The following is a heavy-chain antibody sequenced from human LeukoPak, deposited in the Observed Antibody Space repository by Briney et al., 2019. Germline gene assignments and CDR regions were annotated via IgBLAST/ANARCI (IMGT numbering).Heavy chain of an antibody. Sequence: ASVKVSCKASGYTFTGYYMHWVRQAPGQGLEWMGWINPNSGGANYAQKFQGRVTMTRDTSISTAYMELSRLRSDDTAVYYCARGTPIGDFWSGYSSGGDAFDIWGQGTMVTVSS. CDR3: ARGTPIGDFWSGYSSGGDAFDI. CDR1: GYTFTGYY. D-gene: IGHD3-3*01. J-gene: IGHJ3*02. CDR2: INPNSGGA. V-gene: IGHV1-2*02.